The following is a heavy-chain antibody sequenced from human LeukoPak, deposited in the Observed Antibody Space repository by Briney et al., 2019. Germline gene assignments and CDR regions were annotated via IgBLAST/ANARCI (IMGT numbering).Heavy chain of an antibody. CDR1: GGSISGHS. CDR2: VSYTVNT. D-gene: IGHD1-26*01. J-gene: IGHJ4*02. V-gene: IGHV4-59*11. CDR3: ARGGASSRYFGY. Sequence: SETLSPTFSVAGGSISGHSCRWIRQPPGKGLGWVGVVSYTVNTTYNPPLNSRGTISLDTSKSQVPLSLKSVTAADTAVYFCARGGASSRYFGYWGQGTLVTVSS.